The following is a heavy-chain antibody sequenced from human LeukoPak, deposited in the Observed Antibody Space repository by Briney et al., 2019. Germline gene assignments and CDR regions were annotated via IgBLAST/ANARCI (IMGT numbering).Heavy chain of an antibody. CDR1: GGSISSYY. Sequence: PSETLSLTCTVSGGSISSYYWSWIRQPPGKGLEWIGYIYYSGSTNYNPSLKSRVTISVDTSKNQFSLKLSSVTAADTAVYYCASSSTSANYYYYGMDVWGQGTTVTVSS. D-gene: IGHD2-2*01. J-gene: IGHJ6*02. CDR2: IYYSGST. V-gene: IGHV4-59*08. CDR3: ASSSTSANYYYYGMDV.